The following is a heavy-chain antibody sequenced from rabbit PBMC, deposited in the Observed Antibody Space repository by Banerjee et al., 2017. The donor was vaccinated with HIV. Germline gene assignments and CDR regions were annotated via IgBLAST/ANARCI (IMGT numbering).Heavy chain of an antibody. D-gene: IGHD5-1*01. CDR2: IDTGSSGST. Sequence: QEQLEESGGDLVKPEGSLTLTCTASGFSFSRNEVCWVRQAPGKGLEWIACIDTGSSGSTYYASWAKGRFTISKTSSTTVTLQMTSLTAADTATYFCARDLDVVGLDFTLWGPGTLVTVS. J-gene: IGHJ4*01. CDR1: GFSFSRNEV. V-gene: IGHV1S45*01. CDR3: ARDLDVVGLDFTL.